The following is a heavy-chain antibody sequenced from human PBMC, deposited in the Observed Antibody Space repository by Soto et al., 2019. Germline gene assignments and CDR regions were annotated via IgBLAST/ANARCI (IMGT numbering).Heavy chain of an antibody. J-gene: IGHJ4*02. CDR1: GFNFATYA. Sequence: GGSLRLSCAASGFNFATYAMHWVRQAPGKGLEWVAVISFDGSDNYHTESVKGRFTISRDNSKNILYLQMNSLRPEDTAVYYCAKSSRWLQFGSDYWGQGT. V-gene: IGHV3-30-3*02. CDR2: ISFDGSDN. CDR3: AKSSRWLQFGSDY. D-gene: IGHD5-12*01.